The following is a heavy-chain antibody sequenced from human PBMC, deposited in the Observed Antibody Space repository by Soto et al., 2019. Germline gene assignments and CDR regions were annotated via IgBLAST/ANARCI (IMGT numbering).Heavy chain of an antibody. CDR1: RFSFTNAW. D-gene: IGHD1-26*01. Sequence: EVQLVESGGGFVQPGGSLRLSCVASRFSFTNAWMSWVRQAPGKGPEWVGRIKSKTDGGTADYAAPVKGRFTISRDDSQNTLYLHMDSLKTANTALYHCSTDIGIYGLDLWGQGTTVTVSS. V-gene: IGHV3-15*01. CDR3: STDIGIYGLDL. J-gene: IGHJ6*02. CDR2: IKSKTDGGTA.